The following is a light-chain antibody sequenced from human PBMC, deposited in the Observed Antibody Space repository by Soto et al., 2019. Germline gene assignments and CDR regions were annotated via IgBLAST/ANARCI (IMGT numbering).Light chain of an antibody. CDR1: QSVSSNF. J-gene: IGKJ1*01. CDR3: KQYGSAPRT. CDR2: GAS. V-gene: IGKV3-20*01. Sequence: EIVLTQSPGTLSLSPGERATLSCRASQSVSSNFLAWYQQKPGQAPRLIISGASNRVTGIPDRFSGSGSGTDFTLPISRLVPEDFAVYYCKQYGSAPRTFGQGTKVEI.